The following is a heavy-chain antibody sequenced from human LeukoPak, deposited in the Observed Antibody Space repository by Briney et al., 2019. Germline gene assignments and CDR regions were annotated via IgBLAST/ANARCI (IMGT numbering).Heavy chain of an antibody. CDR2: INHSGSS. CDR1: GGSFSSYY. D-gene: IGHD5-18*01. Sequence: SETLSLTCAVYGGSFSSYYWTWIRQPPGKGLEWIGEINHSGSSNYNSSLRSRVTISVDTSNNQFSLSLSSVTAADTAVYYCAARGYVEHSYVYGKWFDPWGQGTRVTVSS. J-gene: IGHJ5*02. V-gene: IGHV4-34*01. CDR3: AARGYVEHSYVYGKWFDP.